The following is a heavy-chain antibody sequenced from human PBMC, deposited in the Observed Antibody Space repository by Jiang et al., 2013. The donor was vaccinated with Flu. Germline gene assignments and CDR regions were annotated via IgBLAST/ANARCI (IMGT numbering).Heavy chain of an antibody. CDR3: ARERPSSGYFDY. Sequence: KPSQTLSLTCTVSGGSISSGGYYWSWIRQHPGKGLEWIGYIYYSGSTYYNPSLKSRVTISVDTSKNQFSLKLSSVTAADTAVYYCARERPSSGYFDYWGQGTLVTVSS. D-gene: IGHD3-22*01. V-gene: IGHV4-31*03. CDR1: GGSISSGGYY. J-gene: IGHJ4*02. CDR2: IYYSGST.